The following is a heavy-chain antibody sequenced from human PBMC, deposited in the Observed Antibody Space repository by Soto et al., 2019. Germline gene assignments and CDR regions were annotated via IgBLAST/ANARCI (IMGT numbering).Heavy chain of an antibody. CDR1: GFTFSNYG. Sequence: QVKVVESGGGVVQPGRSLRLSCAASGFTFSNYGMHWVRQAPGKGLEWLAAIWYEGVNKHYADSVKGRFSTSRDNSNNTVYLQTNSLRAEATAVYYCARDQAEIVAAPIDNNGLSKGFDSWGQGTLVTVSS. CDR3: ARDQAEIVAAPIDNNGLSKGFDS. CDR2: IWYEGVNK. J-gene: IGHJ5*01. V-gene: IGHV3-33*01. D-gene: IGHD2-8*01.